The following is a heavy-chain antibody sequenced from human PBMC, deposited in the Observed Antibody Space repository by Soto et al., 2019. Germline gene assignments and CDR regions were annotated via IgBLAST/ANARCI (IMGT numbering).Heavy chain of an antibody. CDR1: GGPFSGYY. CDR3: ARGQRGYYCSSTSCYDYGMDV. CDR2: INHSGST. V-gene: IGHV4-34*01. D-gene: IGHD2-2*01. Sequence: SETLSLTCAVYGGPFSGYYWSWIRQPPGKGLEWIGEINHSGSTNYNPSLKSRVTISVDTSKNQFSLKLSSVTAADTAVYYCARGQRGYYCSSTSCYDYGMDVWGQGTTVTVSS. J-gene: IGHJ6*02.